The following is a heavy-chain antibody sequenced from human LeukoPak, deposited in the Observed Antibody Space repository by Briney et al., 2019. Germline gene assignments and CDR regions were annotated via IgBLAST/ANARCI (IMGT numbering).Heavy chain of an antibody. V-gene: IGHV1-2*06. J-gene: IGHJ6*03. CDR2: INPNSGGT. Sequence: ASVKVSCKASGYTFTGYYMHWVRRAPGQGLEWMGRINPNSGGTNYAQKFQGRVTMTRDTSISTAYMELSRLRSDGTAVYYCAPNLEADYYYYYMDVWGKGTTVTVSS. D-gene: IGHD1-1*01. CDR3: APNLEADYYYYYMDV. CDR1: GYTFTGYY.